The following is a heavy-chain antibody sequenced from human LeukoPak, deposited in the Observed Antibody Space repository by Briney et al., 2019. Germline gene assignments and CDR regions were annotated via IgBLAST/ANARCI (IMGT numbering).Heavy chain of an antibody. CDR2: IYPGDSDT. D-gene: IGHD4-17*01. CDR3: ARREKTTEIFDH. J-gene: IGHJ4*02. Sequence: GESLKISCKGSGYTFTNYWIGWVRQMTGKGLEWMGIIYPGDSDTRYNPSFQGQVTISADKSISTAYLQWSSLKASDTAIYYCARREKTTEIFDHWGQGTLVSVSS. V-gene: IGHV5-51*01. CDR1: GYTFTNYW.